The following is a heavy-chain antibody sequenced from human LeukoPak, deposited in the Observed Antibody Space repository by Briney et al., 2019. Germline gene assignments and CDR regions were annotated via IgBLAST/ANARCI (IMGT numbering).Heavy chain of an antibody. CDR2: ISYDGSNK. CDR1: RFTFSSYA. J-gene: IGHJ4*02. D-gene: IGHD3-22*01. CDR3: ARDRYYYDSSAPDY. Sequence: PGGSLRLSCAASRFTFSSYAMHWVRQAPGKGLEWVAVISYDGSNKYYADSVKGRFTISRDNSKNTLYLQMNSLRAEDTAVYYCARDRYYYDSSAPDYWGQGTLVTVSS. V-gene: IGHV3-30-3*01.